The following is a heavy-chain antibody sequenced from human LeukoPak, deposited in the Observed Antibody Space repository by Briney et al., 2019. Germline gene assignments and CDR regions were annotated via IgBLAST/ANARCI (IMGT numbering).Heavy chain of an antibody. D-gene: IGHD2-2*01. J-gene: IGHJ6*03. CDR1: GFTFSSYW. V-gene: IGHV3-7*01. Sequence: GGSLRLSCAASGFTFSSYWMSWVRQAPGKGLEWVANIKQDGSEKYYVDSVKGRFTISRDNAKNSLYLQMNSLRAEDTAVYYCARVHVDIVVVPAARFTYYYYMDVWGKGTTVAISS. CDR3: ARVHVDIVVVPAARFTYYYYMDV. CDR2: IKQDGSEK.